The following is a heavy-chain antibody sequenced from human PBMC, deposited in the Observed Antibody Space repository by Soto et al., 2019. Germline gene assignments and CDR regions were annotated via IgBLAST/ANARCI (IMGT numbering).Heavy chain of an antibody. CDR3: ARRVVQAAISGIELDNWFDP. CDR2: IYYSGGT. CDR1: GGSISSGDYY. V-gene: IGHV4-30-4*01. D-gene: IGHD2-2*02. J-gene: IGHJ5*02. Sequence: SETLSLTCTVSGGSISSGDYYWSWIRQPPGKGLEWIGYIYYSGGTYYNPSLKSRVTISVDTSKNQFSLKLSSVTAADTAVHYCARRVVQAAISGIELDNWFDPWGQGTLVTVSS.